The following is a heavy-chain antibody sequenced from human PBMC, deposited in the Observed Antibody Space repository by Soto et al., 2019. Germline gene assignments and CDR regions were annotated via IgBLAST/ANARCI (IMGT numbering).Heavy chain of an antibody. CDR2: ISSSGSTI. Sequence: PGGSLRLACAASGFTFSDYYMSWIRQAPGKGLEWVSYISSSGSTIYYADSVKGRFTISRDNAKNSLYLQMNSLRAEDTAVYYCARVRLIDFSPYYIDYWGQGTLVTVSS. CDR3: ARVRLIDFSPYYIDY. J-gene: IGHJ4*02. D-gene: IGHD3-16*01. V-gene: IGHV3-11*01. CDR1: GFTFSDYY.